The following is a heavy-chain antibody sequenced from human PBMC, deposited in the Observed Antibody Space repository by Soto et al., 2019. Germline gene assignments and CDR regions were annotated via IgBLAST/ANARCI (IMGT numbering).Heavy chain of an antibody. Sequence: PSETLSLTCAVSGGSISSSNYWTWIRQPPGKGLEWIGYINHSGSTNYNPSLQSRVTISLDTSKNQFSLKLSSVTAADTAVYYCASHYGSGTYYNFDYWGQGTLVTVSS. J-gene: IGHJ4*01. D-gene: IGHD3-10*01. CDR1: GGSISSSNY. V-gene: IGHV4-61*01. CDR3: ASHYGSGTYYNFDY. CDR2: INHSGST.